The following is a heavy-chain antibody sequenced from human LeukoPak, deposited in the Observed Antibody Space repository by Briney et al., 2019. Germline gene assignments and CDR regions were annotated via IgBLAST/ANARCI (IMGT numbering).Heavy chain of an antibody. V-gene: IGHV3-73*01. CDR1: GFTFSGSA. Sequence: GGSLRLSRAASGFTFSGSAMHWVRQASGKGLEWVGRIRSKANSYATAYAASVKGRFTISRDDSKNTAYLQMNSLKTEDTAVYYCTSDGRGSSSWYAFDIWGQGTMVTVSS. CDR2: IRSKANSYAT. CDR3: TSDGRGSSSWYAFDI. J-gene: IGHJ3*02. D-gene: IGHD6-13*01.